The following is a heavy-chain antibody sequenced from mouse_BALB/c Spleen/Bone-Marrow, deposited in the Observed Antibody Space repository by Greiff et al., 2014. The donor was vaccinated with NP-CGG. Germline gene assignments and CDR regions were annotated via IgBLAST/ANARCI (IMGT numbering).Heavy chain of an antibody. Sequence: LQESGSELVKPGASVKISCTGSGYAFSSSWMNWVKQRPGQGLEWIGRIYPGDGDTNSNGRFKGKATLTADRSSNTAYMQLSSLTSVDSAVCFCARSAYYGSSYGAMDYWGQGTSVTVSS. CDR1: GYAFSSSW. J-gene: IGHJ4*01. V-gene: IGHV1-82*01. CDR3: ARSAYYGSSYGAMDY. CDR2: IYPGDGDT. D-gene: IGHD1-1*01.